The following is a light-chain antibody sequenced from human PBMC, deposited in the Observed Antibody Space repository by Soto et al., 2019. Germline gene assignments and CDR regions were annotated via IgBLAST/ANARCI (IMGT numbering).Light chain of an antibody. CDR2: GAS. Sequence: EIVMTQSPATLSVSPGERATLSCRASQRVSSNLAWYQQKPGQAPRLLIYGASTRATGIPARFRGSGSGTEFTLTLSRLQSEDCAVYYCQQYNNWPITFGHGTRLEIK. V-gene: IGKV3-15*01. J-gene: IGKJ5*01. CDR1: QRVSSN. CDR3: QQYNNWPIT.